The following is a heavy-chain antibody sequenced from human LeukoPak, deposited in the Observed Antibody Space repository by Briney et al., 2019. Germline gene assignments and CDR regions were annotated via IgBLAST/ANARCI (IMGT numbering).Heavy chain of an antibody. D-gene: IGHD3-22*01. Sequence: SETLSLTCTVSGGSISSYYWSWIRQPPGKGLEWIGYIYYSGSTNYNPSLKSRVTISVDTSKNQFSLKLSSVTAADTAVYYCARQGRGGYYYLRRGFDYWGQGTLVTVSS. V-gene: IGHV4-59*08. J-gene: IGHJ4*02. CDR3: ARQGRGGYYYLRRGFDY. CDR2: IYYSGST. CDR1: GGSISSYY.